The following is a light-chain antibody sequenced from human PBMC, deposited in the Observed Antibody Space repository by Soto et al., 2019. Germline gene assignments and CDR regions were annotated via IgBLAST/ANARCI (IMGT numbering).Light chain of an antibody. Sequence: QSALTQPPSASGSPGQSVTISCTGTSSDIGSFIYVSWYQQHPGKAPKLMLYEVTKRPSGVPDRVSGSKSGDTASLTVSGLQAEDEADYYCSSYAGSNNLIFGGGTKLTVL. V-gene: IGLV2-8*01. CDR1: SSDIGSFIY. CDR3: SSYAGSNNLI. CDR2: EVT. J-gene: IGLJ2*01.